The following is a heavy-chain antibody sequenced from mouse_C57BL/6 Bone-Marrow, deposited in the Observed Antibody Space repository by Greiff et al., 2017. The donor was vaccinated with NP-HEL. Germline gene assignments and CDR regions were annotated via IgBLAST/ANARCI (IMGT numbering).Heavy chain of an antibody. D-gene: IGHD2-2*01. J-gene: IGHJ1*03. Sequence: QVHVKQSGAELVRPGASVKLSCKASGYTFTDYYINWVKQRPGQGLEWIARIYPGSGNTYYNEKFKGKATLTAEKSSSTAYMQLSSLTSEDSAVYFCARWGWLRRDWYFDVWGTGTTVTVSS. CDR3: ARWGWLRRDWYFDV. CDR2: IYPGSGNT. CDR1: GYTFTDYY. V-gene: IGHV1-76*01.